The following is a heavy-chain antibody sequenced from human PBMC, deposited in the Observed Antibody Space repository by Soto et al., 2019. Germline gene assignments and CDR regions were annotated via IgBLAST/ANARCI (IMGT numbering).Heavy chain of an antibody. Sequence: QLQLQESGSGLVKPSQTLSLTCAVSGGSISSGGYSWSWIRQPPGKGLGWIGYIYHSGSTYYNPSLKSRVTISVDRSKNQFSLKLSSVTAADTAVYYCAREYCSGGSCYFDYWGQGTLVTVSS. D-gene: IGHD2-15*01. J-gene: IGHJ4*02. V-gene: IGHV4-30-2*01. CDR3: AREYCSGGSCYFDY. CDR2: IYHSGST. CDR1: GGSISSGGYS.